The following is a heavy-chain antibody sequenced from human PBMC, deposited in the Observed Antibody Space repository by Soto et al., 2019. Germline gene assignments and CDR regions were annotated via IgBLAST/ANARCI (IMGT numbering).Heavy chain of an antibody. D-gene: IGHD4-17*01. CDR2: LSAGGTSA. J-gene: IGHJ4*02. CDR3: ARGTYGDYYF. Sequence: PGESLRLSCLGTVFTFSSYSMSWVRQAPGTGLERVSALSAGGTSAYYTVSVESRFTISRDNSKNILYLQMNSLNADNTAAYYCARGTYGDYYFCGQGSLFPVSS. V-gene: IGHV3-23*01. CDR1: VFTFSSYS.